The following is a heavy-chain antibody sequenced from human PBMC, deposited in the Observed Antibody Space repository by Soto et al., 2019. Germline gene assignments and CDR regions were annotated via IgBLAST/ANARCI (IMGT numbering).Heavy chain of an antibody. J-gene: IGHJ3*02. CDR3: AREGHREQDRVAFDI. CDR1: GYTFTSYA. CDR2: INAGNGNT. V-gene: IGHV1-3*05. D-gene: IGHD1-1*01. Sequence: QVQLVQSGAEEKKPGASVKVSCKASGYTFTSYAMHWVRQAPGQRLEWMGWINAGNGNTKYSQKFQGRVTITRDTSASTAYMELSSLRSEDTAVYYCAREGHREQDRVAFDIWGQGTMVTVSS.